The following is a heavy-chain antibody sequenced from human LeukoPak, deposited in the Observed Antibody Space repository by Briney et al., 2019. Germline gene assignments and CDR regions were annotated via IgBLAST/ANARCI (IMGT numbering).Heavy chain of an antibody. Sequence: GGSLRLSCAASGFTFSSYAMSWVRQAPGKGLEWVSSISSTSSYIYYADSVRGRFTGSRDNAKNALYLQMSSLRAEDTAVYYCARAGYGYNYYHGMDVWGQGTTVTVSS. J-gene: IGHJ6*02. D-gene: IGHD2-15*01. CDR3: ARAGYGYNYYHGMDV. V-gene: IGHV3-21*01. CDR1: GFTFSSYA. CDR2: ISSTSSYI.